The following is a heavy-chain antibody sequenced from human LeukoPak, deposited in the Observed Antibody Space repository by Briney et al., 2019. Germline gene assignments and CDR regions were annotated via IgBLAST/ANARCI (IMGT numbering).Heavy chain of an antibody. D-gene: IGHD3-3*01. Sequence: PGRSLRLSCAASGFTFSSYGMHWVRQAPGKGLEWVTVISYDGSNKYYADSVKGRFTISRDNSKNTLYLQMNSLRAEDTAVYCCARVRTIFGVAHDYWGQGTLVTVSS. CDR1: GFTFSSYG. CDR3: ARVRTIFGVAHDY. V-gene: IGHV3-30*03. CDR2: ISYDGSNK. J-gene: IGHJ4*02.